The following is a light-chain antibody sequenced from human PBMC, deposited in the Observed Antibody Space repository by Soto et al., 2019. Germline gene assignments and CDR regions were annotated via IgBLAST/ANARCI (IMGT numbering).Light chain of an antibody. J-gene: IGKJ5*01. CDR3: QQYNNWPH. Sequence: DIQMTQSPSTLSASVGDRVTITCRASQSISSWLAWYQQKPGKAPKLLIYDASSLESGVPSRFSGSGSGTEFTLTISSLQSEDFAVYYCQQYNNWPHFGQGTRLEI. CDR2: DAS. CDR1: QSISSW. V-gene: IGKV1-5*01.